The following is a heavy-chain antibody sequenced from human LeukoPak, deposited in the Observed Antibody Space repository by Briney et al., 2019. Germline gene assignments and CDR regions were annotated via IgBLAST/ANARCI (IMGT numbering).Heavy chain of an antibody. CDR2: TSAYNGNT. CDR1: GYTFTSYG. D-gene: IGHD2-8*01. Sequence: ASVKVSCKASGYTFTSYGISWVRQAPGQGLEWMGWTSAYNGNTNYAQKLQGRVTMTTDTSTSTAYMELRSLRSDDTAVYYCVRGRGNGRPENYFDYWGQGTLVTVSS. CDR3: VRGRGNGRPENYFDY. V-gene: IGHV1-18*01. J-gene: IGHJ4*02.